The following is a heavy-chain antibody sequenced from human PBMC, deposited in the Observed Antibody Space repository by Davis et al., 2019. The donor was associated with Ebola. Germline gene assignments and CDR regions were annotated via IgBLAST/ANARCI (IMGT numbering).Heavy chain of an antibody. CDR1: GGTFSSYA. CDR2: INPSGGST. V-gene: IGHV1-46*01. Sequence: ASVKVSCKASGGTFSSYAISWVRQAPGQGLEWMGIINPSGGSTTYAQKFQGRVTMTRDTSISTAYMELSRLRSDDTAVYYCARDETDYFDYWGQGTLVTVSS. CDR3: ARDETDYFDY. J-gene: IGHJ4*02.